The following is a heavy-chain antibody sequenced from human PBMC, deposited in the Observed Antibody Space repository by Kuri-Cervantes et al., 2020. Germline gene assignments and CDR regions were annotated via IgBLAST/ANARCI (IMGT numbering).Heavy chain of an antibody. D-gene: IGHD5-18*01. Sequence: GESLKISCAASGFTFSSYGMHWVRQAPGKGLEWVAVISYDGSNKYYADSVKGRFTISRDNSKNTLYLQMNSLRAEDTAVYYCARDTAPSGVHYYYYYGMDVWGQGTTVTVSS. CDR2: ISYDGSNK. CDR1: GFTFSSYG. V-gene: IGHV3-30*03. CDR3: ARDTAPSGVHYYYYYGMDV. J-gene: IGHJ6*02.